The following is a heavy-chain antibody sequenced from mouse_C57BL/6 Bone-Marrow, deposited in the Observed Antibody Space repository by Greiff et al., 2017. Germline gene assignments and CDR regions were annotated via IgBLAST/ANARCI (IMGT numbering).Heavy chain of an antibody. V-gene: IGHV1-72*01. CDR3: ATLFWHFDV. CDR1: GYTFTSYW. CDR2: IDPNSGGT. Sequence: VQLQQPGAELVKPGASVKLSCKASGYTFTSYWLHWVKQRPGRGLEWIGWIDPNSGGTKYNEKFKSKATLTVDKPSSTAYMQLSSLTSEDSAVYYCATLFWHFDVWGTGTTVTVSS. J-gene: IGHJ1*03. D-gene: IGHD1-1*02.